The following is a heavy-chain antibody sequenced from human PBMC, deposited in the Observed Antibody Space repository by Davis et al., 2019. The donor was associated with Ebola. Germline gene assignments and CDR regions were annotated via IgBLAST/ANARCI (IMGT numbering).Heavy chain of an antibody. CDR3: ARAMGYSSSWYY. Sequence: GESLKISCAASGFTFSSYAMHWVRQAPGKGLEWVAVISYDGSNKYYADSVKGRFTISRDNSKNTLYLQMNSLRAEDTAVYYCARAMGYSSSWYYWGQGTLVTVSS. CDR2: ISYDGSNK. V-gene: IGHV3-30*14. J-gene: IGHJ4*02. D-gene: IGHD6-13*01. CDR1: GFTFSSYA.